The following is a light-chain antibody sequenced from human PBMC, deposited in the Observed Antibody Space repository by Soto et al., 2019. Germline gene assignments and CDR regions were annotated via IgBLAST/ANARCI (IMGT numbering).Light chain of an antibody. J-gene: IGKJ1*01. CDR1: QSISNL. CDR2: KAS. Sequence: DIQMTQSPSTLSASVGDRVTITCRASQSISNLLAWYQQKPGKAPKLLIYKASSLESGVPSRFSGSGSGTEFTLTISSLQPDDFVTYYCQQYNSYWTFGQGIKVEIK. CDR3: QQYNSYWT. V-gene: IGKV1-5*03.